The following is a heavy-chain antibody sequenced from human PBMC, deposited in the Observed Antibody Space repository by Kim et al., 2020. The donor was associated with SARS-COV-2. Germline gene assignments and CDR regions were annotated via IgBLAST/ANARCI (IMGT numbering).Heavy chain of an antibody. J-gene: IGHJ6*02. Sequence: GGSLRLSCAASGFTFSSYAMHWVRQAPGKGLEWVSAISDDGGNTYYADSVKGRFTISRDNSKNTLYLQMNSLRAEDTAVYYCATPIRVYYYDYGLDVWGQGTMVTVSS. CDR2: ISDDGGNT. CDR3: ATPIRVYYYDYGLDV. V-gene: IGHV3-23*01. CDR1: GFTFSSYA.